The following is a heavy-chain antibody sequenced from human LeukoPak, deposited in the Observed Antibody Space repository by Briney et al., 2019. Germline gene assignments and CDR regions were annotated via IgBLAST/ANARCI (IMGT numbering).Heavy chain of an antibody. CDR3: ARDGTFDI. V-gene: IGHV1-2*02. D-gene: IGHD2-15*01. CDR2: INPDSGVT. CDR1: GYTFTGYY. Sequence: GASVRVSCKASGYTFTGYYRHWVRQAPGQGLEWMGWINPDSGVTNYPQKFQGRVTMTRDTSSSTAYMELIRLRSDDTAVYYCARDGTFDIWGQGTMVTVSS. J-gene: IGHJ3*02.